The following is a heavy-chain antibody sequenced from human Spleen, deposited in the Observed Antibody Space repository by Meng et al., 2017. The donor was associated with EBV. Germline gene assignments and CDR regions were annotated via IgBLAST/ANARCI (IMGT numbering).Heavy chain of an antibody. D-gene: IGHD3-22*01. CDR3: AIGDYHDITIYYGS. Sequence: QVQLVQSVAEVKKPGASVKVSCKVSGDTLTDLSIHWVRQALGKGLEWMGGFDPEDGEIVYAQNFQGRVTMTKDTSTDTAYMELNSLTSEDTAVYFCAIGDYHDITIYYGSWGQGTLVTVSS. J-gene: IGHJ5*02. CDR1: GDTLTDLS. CDR2: FDPEDGEI. V-gene: IGHV1-24*01.